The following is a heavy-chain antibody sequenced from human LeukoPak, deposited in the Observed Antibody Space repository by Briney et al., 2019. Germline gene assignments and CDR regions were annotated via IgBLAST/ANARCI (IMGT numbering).Heavy chain of an antibody. CDR3: ARQKWEQQGRDYYLNGLDV. V-gene: IGHV4-30-2*01. J-gene: IGHJ6*02. D-gene: IGHD1/OR15-1a*01. CDR1: GGSISSGGYY. CDR2: IYHSGST. Sequence: SETLSLTCTVSGGSISSGGYYWSWIRQPPGRGLEWIGYIYHSGSTNYNPSLKSRVTISVDTSKNQFSLKLTSVTAADTAVYYCARQKWEQQGRDYYLNGLDVWGPGTTVIVSS.